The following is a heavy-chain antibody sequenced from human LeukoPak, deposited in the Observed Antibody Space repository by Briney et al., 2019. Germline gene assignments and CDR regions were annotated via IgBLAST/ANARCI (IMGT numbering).Heavy chain of an antibody. J-gene: IGHJ3*02. D-gene: IGHD5-12*01. Sequence: ASVKVSCKVSGYTLTELSMHWVRQAPGQGLEWMGIINPSGGSTSYAQKFQGRVTMTRDMSTSTVYMELSSLRSEDTAVYYCARDHGHSGSFDIWGQGTTVTVSS. CDR3: ARDHGHSGSFDI. CDR2: INPSGGST. CDR1: GYTLTELS. V-gene: IGHV1-46*01.